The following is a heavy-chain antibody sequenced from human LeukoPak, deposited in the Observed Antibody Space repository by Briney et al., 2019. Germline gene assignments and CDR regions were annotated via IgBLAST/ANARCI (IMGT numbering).Heavy chain of an antibody. Sequence: GGSLRLSCAASGFTFNIYGVHWVRQAPGKGLEWVALVWYDGTKNFYADSVKGRFTISRDNSKNTLYLQMNTLRPDDTAMYYCARDFWSSAVSDPYYFDYWGQGTLVTVSP. J-gene: IGHJ4*02. D-gene: IGHD5/OR15-5a*01. V-gene: IGHV3-33*01. CDR1: GFTFNIYG. CDR2: VWYDGTKN. CDR3: ARDFWSSAVSDPYYFDY.